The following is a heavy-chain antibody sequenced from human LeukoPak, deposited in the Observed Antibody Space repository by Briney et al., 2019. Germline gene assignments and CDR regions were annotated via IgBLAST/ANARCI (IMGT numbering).Heavy chain of an antibody. CDR2: INPNSGGT. Sequence: ASVKVSCKASGYTFTGYYMHWVRQAPGQGLEWMGWINPNSGGTNYAQKFQGRVTMTRDTSISTAYMELSRLGSDDTAVYYCAREGAAGTQHDAFDIWGQGTMVTVSS. J-gene: IGHJ3*02. CDR1: GYTFTGYY. CDR3: AREGAAGTQHDAFDI. V-gene: IGHV1-2*02. D-gene: IGHD6-13*01.